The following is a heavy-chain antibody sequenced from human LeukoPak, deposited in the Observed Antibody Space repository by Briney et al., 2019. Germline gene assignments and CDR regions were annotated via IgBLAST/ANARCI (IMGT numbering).Heavy chain of an antibody. CDR1: GGSISSGSYY. J-gene: IGHJ5*02. CDR2: IYTSGNT. CDR3: ARVFGQWPPLFDP. V-gene: IGHV4-61*02. D-gene: IGHD6-19*01. Sequence: SETLSLTCTVSGGSISSGSYYWSWIRQPAGKGLEWIGRIYTSGNTNYNPSLKNRVTISLDTSKNQFSLKLSSVTAADTAVYYCARVFGQWPPLFDPWGQGTLVTVSS.